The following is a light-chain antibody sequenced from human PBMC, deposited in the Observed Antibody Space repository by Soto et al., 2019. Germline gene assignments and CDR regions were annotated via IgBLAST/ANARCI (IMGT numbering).Light chain of an antibody. CDR2: DAS. V-gene: IGKV3-11*01. CDR1: QSVSSS. Sequence: EIMLTQSPATLSLSPGERATLSCRASQSVSSSLAWYQQKPGQAPRLLIFDASNRATGIPPRFSGSGSGTDFTLTISSLVPEDFAVYFCQQRSSWPLTFGGGTTVQI. CDR3: QQRSSWPLT. J-gene: IGKJ4*01.